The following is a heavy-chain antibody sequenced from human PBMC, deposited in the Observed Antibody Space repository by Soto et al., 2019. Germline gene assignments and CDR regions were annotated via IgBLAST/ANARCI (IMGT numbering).Heavy chain of an antibody. CDR1: GGTFSSYA. Sequence: QVQLVQSGAEVKKPGSSVKVSCKASGGTFSSYAISWVRQAPGQGLEWMGGIIPIFGTANYAQKFQGRVTITADEATSTAYMELSSLRSEDMAVYYCASRYHRITYFDYWGQGTLVPVSS. D-gene: IGHD3-3*01. V-gene: IGHV1-69*01. J-gene: IGHJ4*02. CDR3: ASRYHRITYFDY. CDR2: IIPIFGTA.